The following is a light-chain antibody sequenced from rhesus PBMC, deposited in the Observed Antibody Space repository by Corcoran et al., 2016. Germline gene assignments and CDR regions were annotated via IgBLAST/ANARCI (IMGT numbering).Light chain of an antibody. Sequence: DIQMTQSPSSLSASVGDTVTITCRASQSISSWLAWYQQKRGKDPKLLIYKASRLQSGVPARFSGSGSGTDFTLTISSLQSEDFATYYCKQYSSSPYSFGQGTKVEIK. CDR3: KQYSSSPYS. V-gene: IGKV1-22*01. CDR1: QSISSW. CDR2: KAS. J-gene: IGKJ2*01.